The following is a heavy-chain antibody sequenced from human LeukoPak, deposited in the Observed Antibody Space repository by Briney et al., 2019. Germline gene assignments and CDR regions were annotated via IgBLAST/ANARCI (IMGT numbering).Heavy chain of an antibody. CDR3: PKTLDWSYFDT. Sequence: PGGSLRLSCAASGFTFSSYWMSWVRQAPGKGLEWVANIKQDGSEKYYVDSVKGRFTISRDNAKNSLYLQMNSLRAEDTAIYYCPKTLDWSYFDTWGQGALVTVSS. CDR2: IKQDGSEK. CDR1: GFTFSSYW. V-gene: IGHV3-7*03. D-gene: IGHD1-1*01. J-gene: IGHJ4*02.